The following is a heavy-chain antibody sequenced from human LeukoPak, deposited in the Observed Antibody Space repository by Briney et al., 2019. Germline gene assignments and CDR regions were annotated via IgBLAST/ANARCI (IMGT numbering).Heavy chain of an antibody. CDR2: ISSSGNT. CDR1: GGSPSGGNYY. Sequence: SETLSLTCIVSGGSPSGGNYYWGWIRRPPGTGLEWIGGISSSGNTYYNPSLKSRITISIDTSKNHFSLKLSSVTAADTAVYYCARGSYSGSYYWDWGQGTLVTVSS. V-gene: IGHV4-39*02. D-gene: IGHD1-26*01. J-gene: IGHJ4*02. CDR3: ARGSYSGSYYWD.